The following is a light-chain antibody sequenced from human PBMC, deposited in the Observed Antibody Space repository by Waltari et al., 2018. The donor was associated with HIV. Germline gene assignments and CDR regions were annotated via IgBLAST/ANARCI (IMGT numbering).Light chain of an antibody. Sequence: DIQMTQSPSSLSASVGDRVTLTCRASQCLSNYLAWYQQKPGKVPKLLIYAASTLQSGVPSRFSGSGSGTDFTLTISSLQPEDFATYYCQKYNSAPWTFGQGTKVEIK. CDR1: QCLSNY. CDR3: QKYNSAPWT. CDR2: AAS. J-gene: IGKJ1*01. V-gene: IGKV1-27*01.